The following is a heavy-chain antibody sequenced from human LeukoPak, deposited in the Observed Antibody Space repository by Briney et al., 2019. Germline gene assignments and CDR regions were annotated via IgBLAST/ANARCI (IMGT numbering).Heavy chain of an antibody. Sequence: GESLKISCKGSGYSFTSYWIGWVRQMPGKGLEWMGTIYPGDSDTRYSPSFQGQVTISADKSISTAYLQWSSLKASDTAMYYCARLRMGGSGNPDLYYYYYYMDVWGKGTTVTISS. D-gene: IGHD3-10*01. V-gene: IGHV5-51*01. CDR3: ARLRMGGSGNPDLYYYYYYMDV. J-gene: IGHJ6*03. CDR1: GYSFTSYW. CDR2: IYPGDSDT.